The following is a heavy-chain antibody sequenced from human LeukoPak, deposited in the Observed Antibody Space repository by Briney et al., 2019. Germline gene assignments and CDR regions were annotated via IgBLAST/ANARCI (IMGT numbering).Heavy chain of an antibody. CDR1: GFTLSSYS. D-gene: IGHD3-22*01. J-gene: IGHJ3*02. CDR3: AKDIMHYYDSSGYRMGNDAFDI. CDR2: ISKNGRNT. Sequence: PGGSLRLSCAASGFTLSSYSMHLVRQAPGKGLEFVSAISKNGRNTYYGNSMKGRFTISIDISNNRLYLQMNSLRAEDTALYYCAKDIMHYYDSSGYRMGNDAFDIWGQGTMVTVSS. V-gene: IGHV3-64*01.